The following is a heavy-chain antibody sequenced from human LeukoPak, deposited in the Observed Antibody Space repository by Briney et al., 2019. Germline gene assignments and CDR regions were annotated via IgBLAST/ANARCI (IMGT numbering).Heavy chain of an antibody. Sequence: SETLSLTCAVYGGSFSGYYWSWIRQPPGKGLEWIGEINHSGSTNYNPSLKSRVTISVDTSKNQFSLRLSSVTAADTAVYYCASQPAAGIHWGQGTLVTVSS. CDR1: GGSFSGYY. V-gene: IGHV4-34*01. CDR2: INHSGST. J-gene: IGHJ4*02. CDR3: ASQPAAGIH. D-gene: IGHD6-13*01.